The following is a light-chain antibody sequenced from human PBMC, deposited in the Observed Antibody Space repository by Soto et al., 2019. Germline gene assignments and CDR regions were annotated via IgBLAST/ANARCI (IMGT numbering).Light chain of an antibody. CDR2: DAS. Sequence: EIVMTQSPATLSVSPGERATRSCRASQSVTSNFAWYQQKPGQAPRLLIYDASTRATGIPARFSGSGSGTEFTLTISILQSEDFAVYYCQQYNNWPPCTFGRGTKVEIK. CDR3: QQYNNWPPCT. V-gene: IGKV3-15*01. CDR1: QSVTSN. J-gene: IGKJ1*01.